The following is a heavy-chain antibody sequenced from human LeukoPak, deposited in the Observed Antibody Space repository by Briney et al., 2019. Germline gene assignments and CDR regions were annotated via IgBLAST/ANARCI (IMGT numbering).Heavy chain of an antibody. D-gene: IGHD3-22*01. V-gene: IGHV1-8*01. J-gene: IGHJ4*02. CDR3: AIGYYDSSGYSPFDY. CDR2: MNANSGNT. CDR1: GYTFTSYD. Sequence: ASVKLSCKASGYTFTSYDINWVRQATGQGLEWMGWMNANSGNTGYAQKFQGRVTMTRNTSISTDYMELSSLRSEDTAVYYCAIGYYDSSGYSPFDYWGQGTLVTVSS.